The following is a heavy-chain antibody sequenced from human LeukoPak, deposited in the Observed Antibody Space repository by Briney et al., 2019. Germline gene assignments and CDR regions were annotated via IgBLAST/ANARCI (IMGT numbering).Heavy chain of an antibody. D-gene: IGHD3-22*01. V-gene: IGHV3-11*01. J-gene: IGHJ5*02. Sequence: GGSLRLSCAASGFIFSDSYMSWIRQAPGKGPDWVSKISSRGMTIDYADSVKGRFTISRDNAGNSLYLQMNSLRVEDTAVYYCARTYYYDSSGYPRVHWFDPWGQGTLVTVSS. CDR1: GFIFSDSY. CDR2: ISSRGMTI. CDR3: ARTYYYDSSGYPRVHWFDP.